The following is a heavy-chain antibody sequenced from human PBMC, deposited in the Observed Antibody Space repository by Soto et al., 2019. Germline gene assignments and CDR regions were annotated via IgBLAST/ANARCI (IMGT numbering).Heavy chain of an antibody. D-gene: IGHD3-22*01. CDR3: AKDNGYYYDSSGYYPIFDY. CDR1: GFTFSSYA. J-gene: IGHJ4*02. V-gene: IGHV3-23*01. CDR2: ISGSGGST. Sequence: SCAASGFTFSSYAMSWVRQAPGKGLEWVSAISGSGGSTYYADSVKGRFTISRDNSKNTLYLQMNSLRAEDTAVYYCAKDNGYYYDSSGYYPIFDYWGQGTLVTVSS.